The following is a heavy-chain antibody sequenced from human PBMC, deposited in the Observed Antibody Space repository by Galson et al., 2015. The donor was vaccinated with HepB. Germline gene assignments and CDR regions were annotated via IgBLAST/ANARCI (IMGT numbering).Heavy chain of an antibody. CDR1: GFTFSDYY. J-gene: IGHJ4*02. CDR3: VRIADSDYGDHSHFDS. Sequence: SLRLSCAASGFTFSDYYMTWIRQAPGKGLEWLAYISSNTIYTNYADSVKGRFTISRDNIKNSMYLQMKRLRAEDTAVYYCVRIADSDYGDHSHFDSWGLGTLVTVSS. CDR2: ISSNTIYT. D-gene: IGHD4-17*01. V-gene: IGHV3-11*06.